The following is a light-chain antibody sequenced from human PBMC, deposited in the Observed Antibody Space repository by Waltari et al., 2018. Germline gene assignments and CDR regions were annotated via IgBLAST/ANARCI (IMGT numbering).Light chain of an antibody. V-gene: IGLV2-11*01. CDR2: DVS. J-gene: IGLJ2*01. CDR1: SSAVGDYHF. Sequence: QSVLTQPRSVSGSPGQSVTISCTGPSSAVGDYHFVSWYQQHPGKAPKLLIYDVSKRPSGVPDRFSGSKSGNTASLSISGLQAEDEADYYCSSYAGSSTYVVFGGGTKLTVL. CDR3: SSYAGSSTYVV.